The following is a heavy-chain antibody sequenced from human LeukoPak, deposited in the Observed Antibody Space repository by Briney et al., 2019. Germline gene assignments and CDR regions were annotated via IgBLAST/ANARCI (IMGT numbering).Heavy chain of an antibody. CDR3: ARDVDSSGWYSLVY. V-gene: IGHV3-11*01. D-gene: IGHD6-19*01. CDR2: ISSSGGTI. Sequence: PGGSLRLSCAASGFTFSDYYMSWIRQAPGKGLEWVSYISSSGGTIYYADSVKGRFTISRDNAKNSLYLQMNSLRAEDTAVYYCARDVDSSGWYSLVYWGQGTLVTVSS. CDR1: GFTFSDYY. J-gene: IGHJ4*02.